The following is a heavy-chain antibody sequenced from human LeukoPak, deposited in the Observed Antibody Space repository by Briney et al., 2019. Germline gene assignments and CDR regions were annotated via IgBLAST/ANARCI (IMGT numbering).Heavy chain of an antibody. V-gene: IGHV3-30-3*01. J-gene: IGHJ4*02. CDR1: GFTFSSYA. CDR3: ARDSPYGDYGD. CDR2: ISYDGSNK. Sequence: GGSLRLSCAASGFTFSSYAMHWVRQAPGKGLEWVAVISYDGSNKYYADSVKGRFTISRDNSKNTLCLQMNSLRAEDTAVYYCARDSPYGDYGDWGQGTLVPVSS. D-gene: IGHD4-17*01.